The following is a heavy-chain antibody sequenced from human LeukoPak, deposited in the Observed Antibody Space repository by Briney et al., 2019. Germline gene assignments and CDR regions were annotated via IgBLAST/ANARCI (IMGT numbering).Heavy chain of an antibody. Sequence: GGSLRLSCAASGFILSTHGMHWVRQAPGKGLEWVAGMWYDGSREDYAGSVKGRFTISRDMSKNTLNLQMNSLRVEDTAMFYCARDLSFGSLDFRGQGTLVTVSS. V-gene: IGHV3-33*01. CDR2: MWYDGSRE. CDR3: ARDLSFGSLDF. D-gene: IGHD1-26*01. J-gene: IGHJ4*02. CDR1: GFILSTHG.